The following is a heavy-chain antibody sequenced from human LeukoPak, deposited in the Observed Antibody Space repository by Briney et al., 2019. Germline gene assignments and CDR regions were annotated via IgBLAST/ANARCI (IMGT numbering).Heavy chain of an antibody. CDR2: ISGSSNYI. CDR1: GFTFSDYT. CDR3: ARDESGDNDAFDI. Sequence: GGSLRLSCAASGFTFSDYTMNWVRLAPGKGLEWVSSISGSSNYIYYADSVKGRFTISRGNAKNSLYLQMNSLRVEDTAVYYCARDESGDNDAFDIWGQGAMVTVSS. D-gene: IGHD2-21*01. V-gene: IGHV3-21*01. J-gene: IGHJ3*02.